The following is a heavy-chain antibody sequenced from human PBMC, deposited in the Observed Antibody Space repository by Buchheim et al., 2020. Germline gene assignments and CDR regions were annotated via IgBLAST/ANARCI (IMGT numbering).Heavy chain of an antibody. CDR3: AKESGYNYTGLDV. Sequence: QLLESGGGLVQPGTSLRLSCEASGFPFSSYAMSWVRQAPGKGLEWVAAVSGTGGSTFYADSVKGRFTISRDNSKNTFYLQMDSLRADDTAVYYCAKESGYNYTGLDVWGQGTT. CDR2: VSGTGGST. V-gene: IGHV3-23*01. CDR1: GFPFSSYA. J-gene: IGHJ6*02.